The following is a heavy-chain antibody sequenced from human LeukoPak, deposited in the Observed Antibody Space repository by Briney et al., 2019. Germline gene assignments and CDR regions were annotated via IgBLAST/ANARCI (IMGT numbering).Heavy chain of an antibody. V-gene: IGHV3-30*18. CDR2: ISHVGGTE. J-gene: IGHJ4*02. CDR1: GFTFSSNG. D-gene: IGHD5-18*01. Sequence: GKSLRLSCAASGFTFSSNGMYWFGQAPGKGLEWVALISHVGGTENFADSVKGRFSISSDNSKNTVLLQMNSLRPEDTAVYFCAKGAVDTTMVAECYFDYWGLGTLVTVSS. CDR3: AKGAVDTTMVAECYFDY.